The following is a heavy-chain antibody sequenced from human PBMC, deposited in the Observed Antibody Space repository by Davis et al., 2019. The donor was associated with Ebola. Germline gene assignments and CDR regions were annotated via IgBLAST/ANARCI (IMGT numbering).Heavy chain of an antibody. Sequence: SETLSLTCTVSGGSISSSSHYWGWIRQPPGKGLEWMGSIFRTGATSYNPSLKSRVTISLDTSKNQFSLKLSSVTAADTAVYYCAREEIVELLYIPYYGMDVWGKGTTVTVSS. D-gene: IGHD3-10*01. V-gene: IGHV4-39*07. CDR1: GGSISSSSHY. CDR2: IFRTGAT. J-gene: IGHJ6*04. CDR3: AREEIVELLYIPYYGMDV.